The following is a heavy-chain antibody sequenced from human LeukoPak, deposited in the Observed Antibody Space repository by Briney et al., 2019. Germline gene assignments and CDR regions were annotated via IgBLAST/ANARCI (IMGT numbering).Heavy chain of an antibody. CDR1: GYTFTGHY. V-gene: IGHV1-2*02. D-gene: IGHD3-16*02. J-gene: IGHJ5*02. Sequence: PSASVKVSCKGSGYTFTGHYVHWMRQAPGQGLEWMGWINPNSGDSNYAQKFQGRVTMTRDTSINTAYIELNSLTSDDTAVYFCARDVIFNSFDPWGQGTLVTVSS. CDR3: ARDVIFNSFDP. CDR2: INPNSGDS.